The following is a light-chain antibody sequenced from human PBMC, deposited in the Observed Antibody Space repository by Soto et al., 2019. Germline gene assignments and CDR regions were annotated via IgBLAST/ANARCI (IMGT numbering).Light chain of an antibody. Sequence: DIQMTQSPSSLSASVGDRVTITCRASQSISSYLNWYHQKPGKAPNILIYAASSLKSGVPSRFSGSGAGTDFTLTISSLQPEDFATYYCKQSYSTPLTFGGGTKVEIK. V-gene: IGKV1-39*01. CDR2: AAS. CDR1: QSISSY. J-gene: IGKJ4*01. CDR3: KQSYSTPLT.